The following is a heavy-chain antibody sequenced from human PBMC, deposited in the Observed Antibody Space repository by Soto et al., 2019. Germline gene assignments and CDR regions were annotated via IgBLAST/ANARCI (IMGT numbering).Heavy chain of an antibody. J-gene: IGHJ6*03. CDR3: ASLPPRYYYYYMDV. CDR1: GGSFGGYD. V-gene: IGHV4-34*01. CDR2: INHSGST. Sequence: LETLCLTCGVYGGSFGGYDGSWIRQPPGKGLEWIGEINHSGSTNYNPSLKSRVTISVDTSKNQFSLKLSSVTAADTAVYYCASLPPRYYYYYMDVWGKGTTVTVSS.